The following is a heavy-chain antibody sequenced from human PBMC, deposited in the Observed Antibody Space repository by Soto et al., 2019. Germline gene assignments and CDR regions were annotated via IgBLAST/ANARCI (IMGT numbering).Heavy chain of an antibody. D-gene: IGHD3-3*02. Sequence: PGGSLRLSCAASGFSFSDYYMSWIRQAPGKGLEWVSLISTSGSSTDYADSVKGRFTISRDNAKNSLSLQMNSLRAEDTAVYYCAKLAKNNKHCTGVCGKGMTGTVSS. CDR3: AKLAKNNKHCTGV. V-gene: IGHV3-11*01. CDR1: GFSFSDYY. J-gene: IGHJ6*03. CDR2: ISTSGSST.